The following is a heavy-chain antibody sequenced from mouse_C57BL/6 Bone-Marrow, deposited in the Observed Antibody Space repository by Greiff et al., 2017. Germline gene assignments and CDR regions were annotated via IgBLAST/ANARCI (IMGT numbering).Heavy chain of an antibody. CDR1: GYTFTGYW. D-gene: IGHD1-1*01. J-gene: IGHJ2*01. V-gene: IGHV1-9*01. Sequence: QVQLQQSGAELMKPGASVKLSCKATGYTFTGYWIEWVKQRPGHGLEWIGEILPGSGSTNYNEKFKGKATFTADTSSNTAYMQLSSLTTEDSAIYYCARDAYFITTVVATDYWGQGTTLTVAS. CDR3: ARDAYFITTVVATDY. CDR2: ILPGSGST.